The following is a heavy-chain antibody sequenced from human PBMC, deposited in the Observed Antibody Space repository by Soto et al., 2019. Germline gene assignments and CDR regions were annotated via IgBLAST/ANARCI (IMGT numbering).Heavy chain of an antibody. D-gene: IGHD6-19*01. CDR2: ISAYNGDT. CDR1: GYTFNEYS. CDR3: ARDHAGSGWFRFDY. V-gene: IGHV1-18*01. Sequence: GASVKVSCKASGYTFNEYSISWVRQAPGQGLEWMGWISAYNGDTNYAQQLQGRVTLTTDTSTSTAYMELRNLRSDDTAMYYCARDHAGSGWFRFDYWGQGTLVTVSS. J-gene: IGHJ4*02.